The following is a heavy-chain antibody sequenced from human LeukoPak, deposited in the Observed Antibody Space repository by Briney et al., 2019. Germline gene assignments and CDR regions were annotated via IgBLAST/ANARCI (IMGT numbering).Heavy chain of an antibody. CDR1: GGSFSGYY. V-gene: IGHV4-34*01. CDR2: INHSGST. CDR3: ATGERSGRYGSGGSGRRPNRNYYYYGMDV. J-gene: IGHJ6*02. Sequence: SETLSLTCAVDGGSFSGYYWSWIRQPPGKGMERIGVINHSGSTNYNPSLKSRVTISVNTSKNQFSLKLSSVTAAVTAVYYCATGERSGRYGSGGSGRRPNRNYYYYGMDVWGQGTTVTVSS. D-gene: IGHD2-15*01.